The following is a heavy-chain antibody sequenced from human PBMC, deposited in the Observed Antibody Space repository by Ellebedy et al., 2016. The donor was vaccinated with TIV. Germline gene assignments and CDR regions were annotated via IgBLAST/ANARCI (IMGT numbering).Heavy chain of an antibody. CDR3: ARASGGDWVDAFDI. J-gene: IGHJ3*02. CDR2: IIPILGIA. Sequence: AASVKVSCKASGGTFSSYAISWVRQAPGQGLEWMGRIIPILGIANYAQKFQGRVTITADKSTSTAYMELSSLRSEDTAVYYCARASGGDWVDAFDIWGQGTMVTVSS. V-gene: IGHV1-69*04. D-gene: IGHD2-21*02. CDR1: GGTFSSYA.